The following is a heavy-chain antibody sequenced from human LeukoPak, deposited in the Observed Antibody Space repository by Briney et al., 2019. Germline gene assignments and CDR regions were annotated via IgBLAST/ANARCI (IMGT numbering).Heavy chain of an antibody. J-gene: IGHJ4*02. CDR2: SQTTKPNSCTT. V-gene: IGHV3-72*01. Sequence: PGGSLRLSCAASGFAITDHHMDWVCQAPGKGMEWVGRSQTTKPNSCTTEYAASVKGRFTISRDDSKNSLYLQLNSLKTEDTAVYYCVRVATTSSGWYHFDNWGQGTLVTVSS. D-gene: IGHD6-13*01. CDR1: GFAITDHH. CDR3: VRVATTSSGWYHFDN.